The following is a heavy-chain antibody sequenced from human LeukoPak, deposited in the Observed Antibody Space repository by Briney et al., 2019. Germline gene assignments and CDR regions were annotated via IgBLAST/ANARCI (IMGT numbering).Heavy chain of an antibody. CDR2: IYPSGRT. V-gene: IGHV4-4*07. CDR3: VRDGRRGSDFSGYFDH. J-gene: IGHJ4*02. D-gene: IGHD1-26*01. CDR1: GDSISSYY. Sequence: SETLSLTCTVSGDSISSYYWSWIRQPAGKGLEWIGRIYPSGRTNYNPSLKSRVTMSVDTSTNQFSLKLRFVTAADTAVYYCVRDGRRGSDFSGYFDHWGQGTLVTVSS.